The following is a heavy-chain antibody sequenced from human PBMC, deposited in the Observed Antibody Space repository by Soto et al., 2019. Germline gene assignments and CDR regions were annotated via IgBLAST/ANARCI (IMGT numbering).Heavy chain of an antibody. Sequence: QVHLVESGGGVVQPGRSLRLSCAASGFTFRADTMHWDRQAPGKGLEWVAVVSYDGDDKYYADSGKGRFTISRDNSKNALYLQMNCVRAEDTAVYCCARDNSDVCGIFGQSQWGQGNLVTVSS. CDR2: VSYDGDDK. D-gene: IGHD3-3*01. V-gene: IGHV3-30-3*01. J-gene: IGHJ4*02. CDR3: ARDNSDVCGIFGQSQ. CDR1: GFTFRADT.